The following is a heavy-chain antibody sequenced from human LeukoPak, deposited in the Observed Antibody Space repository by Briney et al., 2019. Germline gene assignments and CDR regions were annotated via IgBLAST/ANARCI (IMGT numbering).Heavy chain of an antibody. J-gene: IGHJ4*02. CDR3: ARDSDSSGWSPTGVDY. CDR2: INSDGSST. Sequence: QPGGSLRLSCAASGFTFSSYWMHWVRQAPGKGLVWVSRINSDGSSTSYAGSVKGRFTISRDNAKNTLYLQMNSLRAEDTAVYYCARDSDSSGWSPTGVDYWGQGTLVTVSS. CDR1: GFTFSSYW. D-gene: IGHD6-19*01. V-gene: IGHV3-74*01.